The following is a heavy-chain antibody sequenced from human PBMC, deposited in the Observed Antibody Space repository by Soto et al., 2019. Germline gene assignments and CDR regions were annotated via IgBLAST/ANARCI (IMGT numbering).Heavy chain of an antibody. V-gene: IGHV3-15*07. D-gene: IGHD2-2*01. Sequence: EVQLVESGGGLVKPGGSLRLSCAASGFTFSNSWMNWVRQAPGKGLEWVGRIKSKTDGGTTDYAAPVKGRFTISRDDSKNTLYLEMNSVKTEDAAVYYCTTGYCSSTSCYRWGQGTLVTVSS. CDR3: TTGYCSSTSCYR. CDR1: GFTFSNSW. J-gene: IGHJ4*02. CDR2: IKSKTDGGTT.